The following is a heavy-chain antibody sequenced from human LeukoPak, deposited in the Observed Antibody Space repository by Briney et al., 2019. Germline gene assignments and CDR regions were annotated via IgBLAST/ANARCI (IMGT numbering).Heavy chain of an antibody. CDR3: AKDAGYSYGYEYFDY. CDR2: ISGSGGST. J-gene: IGHJ4*02. CDR1: GFTFSGET. V-gene: IGHV3-23*01. D-gene: IGHD5-18*01. Sequence: GGSLRLSCAGSGFTFSGETMNWVRQAPGKGLEWVSAISGSGGSTYYADSVKGRFTISRDNSKNTLYLQMNSLRAEDTAVYYCAKDAGYSYGYEYFDYWGQGTLVTVSS.